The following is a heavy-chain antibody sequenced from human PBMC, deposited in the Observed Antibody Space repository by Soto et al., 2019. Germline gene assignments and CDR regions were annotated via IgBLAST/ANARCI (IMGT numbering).Heavy chain of an antibody. V-gene: IGHV4-31*03. CDR3: AREDTDFRYYYMDV. D-gene: IGHD5-18*01. J-gene: IGHJ6*03. Sequence: SETLSLTCTVSGGSISSGGYYWSWIRQHPGKGLEWIGYIYYSGSTYYNPSLKSRVTISVDTSKNQFSLKLSSVTAADTAVYYCAREDTDFRYYYMDVWGKGTTVTVSS. CDR2: IYYSGST. CDR1: GGSISSGGYY.